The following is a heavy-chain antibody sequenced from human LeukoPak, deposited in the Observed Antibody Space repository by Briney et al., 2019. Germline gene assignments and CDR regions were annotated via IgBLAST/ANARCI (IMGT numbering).Heavy chain of an antibody. CDR2: IIPIFATA. CDR3: ARGHVDIVSTIQFDY. J-gene: IGHJ4*02. Sequence: SVKVSCKASGGTFSNYAFSWVRQAPGQGLEWMGRIIPIFATANYAQNFQGRVTITTDESTCTAYMELSSLRSEDTAVYYCARGHVDIVSTIQFDYWGQGTLVTVSS. V-gene: IGHV1-69*05. D-gene: IGHD5/OR15-5a*01. CDR1: GGTFSNYA.